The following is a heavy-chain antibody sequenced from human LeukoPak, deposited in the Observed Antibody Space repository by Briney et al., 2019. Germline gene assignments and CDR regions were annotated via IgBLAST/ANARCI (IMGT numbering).Heavy chain of an antibody. Sequence: ASVKVSCKASGYTFTRYYIHWVRQAPGQGLEWMGWINPNTGGTNYAQKFQGRVTMTRDTTISTAYMELSRLTSDDTAVYFCASYPRYSSSPPFDYWGQGTLVTVSS. D-gene: IGHD6-19*01. V-gene: IGHV1-2*02. CDR2: INPNTGGT. J-gene: IGHJ4*02. CDR3: ASYPRYSSSPPFDY. CDR1: GYTFTRYY.